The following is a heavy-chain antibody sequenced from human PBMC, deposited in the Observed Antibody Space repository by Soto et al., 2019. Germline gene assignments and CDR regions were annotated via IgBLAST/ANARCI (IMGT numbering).Heavy chain of an antibody. CDR3: ALIKDCSRTDCYLASFDP. V-gene: IGHV2-26*01. D-gene: IGHD2-2*01. Sequence: QVPLKESGPVLVKPTETLTLTCTVSGLSLSNGRLGVRWIRQPTGKALEWLAHIFSNDDKSYSTSPKSRLTISKETSRSQVVLTMTNMDPVDSATYYCALIKDCSRTDCYLASFDPWGQGTLVTVSS. CDR1: GLSLSNGRLG. CDR2: IFSNDDK. J-gene: IGHJ5*02.